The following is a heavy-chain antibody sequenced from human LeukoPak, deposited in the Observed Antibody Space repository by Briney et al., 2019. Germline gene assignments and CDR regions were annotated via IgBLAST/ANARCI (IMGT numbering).Heavy chain of an antibody. Sequence: GGSLRLSCAASGFTFSSYSMNWVRQAPGKGLEWVSSISSSSSYIYYADSVKGRFTISRDNAKNSLYLQMNSLRAGDTAVYYCAIGYCSGGSCYPPTYWGQGTLVTVSS. V-gene: IGHV3-21*01. CDR1: GFTFSSYS. CDR3: AIGYCSGGSCYPPTY. D-gene: IGHD2-15*01. CDR2: ISSSSSYI. J-gene: IGHJ4*02.